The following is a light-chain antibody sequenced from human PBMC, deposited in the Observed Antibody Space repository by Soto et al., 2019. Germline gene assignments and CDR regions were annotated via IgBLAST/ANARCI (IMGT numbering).Light chain of an antibody. CDR3: QQYNSYPWT. V-gene: IGKV1-5*01. CDR2: DAY. CDR1: QSISSW. Sequence: DIQMTQSPSTLSASVGYRVTITCRASQSISSWLAWYQQKPGKAPKLLIYDAYRLEGGVPSRFSGSGSGTEFTLTISSLQPDDFATYYCQQYNSYPWTFGQGTKVEIK. J-gene: IGKJ1*01.